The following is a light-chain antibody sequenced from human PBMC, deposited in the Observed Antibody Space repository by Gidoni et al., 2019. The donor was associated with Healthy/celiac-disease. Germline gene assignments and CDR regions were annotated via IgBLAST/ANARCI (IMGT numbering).Light chain of an antibody. CDR1: SSDVGGYNY. CDR3: SSYAGSNIVV. Sequence: QSAMTQPPSASGSPGQSVTISCTGTSSDVGGYNYVAWYQQHPGKAPKLMIYEVSKRPSGVPDRFSGSTSGNTASLTVSGLQAEDEADYYCSSYAGSNIVVFGGGPKLTVL. V-gene: IGLV2-8*01. J-gene: IGLJ2*01. CDR2: EVS.